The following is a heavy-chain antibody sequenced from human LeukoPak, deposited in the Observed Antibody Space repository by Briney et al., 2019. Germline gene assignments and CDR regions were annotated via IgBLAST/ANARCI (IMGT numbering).Heavy chain of an antibody. CDR2: IYSGGST. V-gene: IGHV3-53*01. CDR3: ARRSGIAVAGAFDY. J-gene: IGHJ4*02. CDR1: GFTVSSNY. Sequence: GGSLRLSCAASGFTVSSNYMSWVRQAPGKGLEWVSVIYSGGSTYYADSVKGRFTISRDNAKNSLYLQMNSLRAEDTAVYYCARRSGIAVAGAFDYWGQGTLVTVSS. D-gene: IGHD6-19*01.